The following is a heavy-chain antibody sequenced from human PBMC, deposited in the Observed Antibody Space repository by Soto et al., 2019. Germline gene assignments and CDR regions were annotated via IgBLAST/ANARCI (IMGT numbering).Heavy chain of an antibody. CDR1: GFSFSYAW. D-gene: IGHD2-15*01. CDR2: IQSKAHGGTT. CDR3: TEGLYNSAGVEN. V-gene: IGHV3-15*07. Sequence: EVQLVESGGGLVKPGGSLTLSCAASGFSFSYAWMAWVRQGSGKGLEWVGLIQSKAHGGTTDYAAPVKGRFTISRDDSRSTLYLQMNGLKTENTGLYYCTEGLYNSAGVENRGQGTLVTVSS. J-gene: IGHJ4*02.